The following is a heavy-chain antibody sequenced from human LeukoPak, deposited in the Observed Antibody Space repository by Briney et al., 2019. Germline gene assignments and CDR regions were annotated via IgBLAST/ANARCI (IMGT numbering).Heavy chain of an antibody. V-gene: IGHV3-64D*06. D-gene: IGHD3-10*01. J-gene: IGHJ4*02. CDR3: VKGPPYYYGSRSLTPWSFDH. Sequence: GGSLRLTCSASRFTFSDYAMHWVRQAPGKGLGYVSSISTPGGSTYYADSVKGRFTISRDNSKNTLYLQMSSLRTEDTAVYYCVKGPPYYYGSRSLTPWSFDHWGQGTLVTVSS. CDR1: RFTFSDYA. CDR2: ISTPGGST.